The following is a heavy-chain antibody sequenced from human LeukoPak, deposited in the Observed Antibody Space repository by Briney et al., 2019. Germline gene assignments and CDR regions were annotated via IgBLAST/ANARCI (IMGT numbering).Heavy chain of an antibody. V-gene: IGHV3-53*01. J-gene: IGHJ6*01. Sequence: GGSLRLSCAASGFTVSSNYMSWVRQAPGKGLEWVSLIHSDVDGGSTFYAESVNSRCTISRDNSKTALYLQMYSPRADDAGVYYCVRDYTVLTGSAMDVWGEGDTLTVS. D-gene: IGHD3-9*01. CDR2: IHSDVDGGST. CDR1: GFTVSSNY. CDR3: VRDYTVLTGSAMDV.